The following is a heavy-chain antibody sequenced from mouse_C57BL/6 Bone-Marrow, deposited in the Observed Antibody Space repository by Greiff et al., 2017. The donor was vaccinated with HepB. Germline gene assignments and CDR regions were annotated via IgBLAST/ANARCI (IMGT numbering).Heavy chain of an antibody. CDR2: IYPGDGDT. CDR3: ARGGHYYGSSTGWYFDV. D-gene: IGHD1-1*01. Sequence: QVQLQQSGPELVKPGASVKISCKASGYAFSSSWMNWVKQRPGEGLEWIGRIYPGDGDTNYNGKFKGKATLTADKSSSTAYMQLSSLTSEDSAVYFWARGGHYYGSSTGWYFDVWGTGTTVTVSS. CDR1: GYAFSSSW. V-gene: IGHV1-82*01. J-gene: IGHJ1*03.